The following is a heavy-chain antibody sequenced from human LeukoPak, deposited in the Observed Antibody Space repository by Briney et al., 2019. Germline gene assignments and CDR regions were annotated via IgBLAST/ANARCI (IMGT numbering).Heavy chain of an antibody. D-gene: IGHD5-12*01. Sequence: GSSVKVSCKASGGTFSRYAISWVRQAPGQGLEWMGGIIPIFGTANYAQKFQGRVTITADESTSTAYMELSSLRSEDTAVYYCARDAPYSGYDPFDYWGQGPLVTVSS. CDR3: ARDAPYSGYDPFDY. CDR1: GGTFSRYA. CDR2: IIPIFGTA. V-gene: IGHV1-69*01. J-gene: IGHJ4*02.